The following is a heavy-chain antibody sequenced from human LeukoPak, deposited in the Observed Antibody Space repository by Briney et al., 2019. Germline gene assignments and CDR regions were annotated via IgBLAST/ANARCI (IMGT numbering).Heavy chain of an antibody. CDR1: GGSISSSSYY. J-gene: IGHJ3*02. CDR2: IYYSGST. Sequence: SETLSLTCTVSGGSISSSSYYWGWIRQPPGKGLEWIGSIYYSGSTYYNPSLKSRVTISVDTSKNQFSLKLSSVTAADTATYYCAKDLQQWLAHDAFDIWGRGTMVTVSS. D-gene: IGHD6-19*01. CDR3: AKDLQQWLAHDAFDI. V-gene: IGHV4-39*07.